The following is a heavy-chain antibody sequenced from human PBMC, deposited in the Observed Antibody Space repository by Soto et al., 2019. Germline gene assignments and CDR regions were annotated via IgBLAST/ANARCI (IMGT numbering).Heavy chain of an antibody. CDR1: GGSVNSGGYS. Sequence: TLSLTCTVSGGSVNSGGYSWTWIRQPPGKGLEWIGFTYHTGTTYYNPSLKSRVTISVDRSKNQFSLKLSSVTAADTAVYYCARVPDRWGQGTLVTVSS. CDR2: TYHTGTT. J-gene: IGHJ5*02. V-gene: IGHV4-30-2*01. D-gene: IGHD2-2*01. CDR3: ARVPDR.